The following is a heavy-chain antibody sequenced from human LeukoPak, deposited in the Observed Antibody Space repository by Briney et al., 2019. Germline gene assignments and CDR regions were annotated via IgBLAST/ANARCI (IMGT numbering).Heavy chain of an antibody. V-gene: IGHV3-48*03. D-gene: IGHD3-22*01. CDR3: AREQTTYYYDSSGSDAFDI. CDR1: GFTFSSYE. Sequence: GGSLRLSCAASGFTFSSYEMNWVRQAPGKGLEWVSYISSSGGTIYYADSVKGRFTISRDNAKNSLYLQMNSLRAEDTAVYYCAREQTTYYYDSSGSDAFDIWGQGTMVTVSS. CDR2: ISSSGGTI. J-gene: IGHJ3*02.